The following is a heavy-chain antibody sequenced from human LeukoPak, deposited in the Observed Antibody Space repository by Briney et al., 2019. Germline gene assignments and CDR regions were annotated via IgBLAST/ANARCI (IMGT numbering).Heavy chain of an antibody. Sequence: SETLSLTCTVSGDSISNSYWSWIRQPPGKGLEWIGYLYNSGSTNYNPSLKSRVTMSVDTSKNQFSLKLSSVTAADTAVYYCARGTRLTWFDPWGRGTLVTVSS. CDR1: GDSISNSY. CDR2: LYNSGST. CDR3: ARGTRLTWFDP. V-gene: IGHV4-59*01. D-gene: IGHD3-22*01. J-gene: IGHJ5*02.